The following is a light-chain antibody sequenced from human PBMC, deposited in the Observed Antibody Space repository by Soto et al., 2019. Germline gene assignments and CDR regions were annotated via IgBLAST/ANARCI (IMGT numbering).Light chain of an antibody. J-gene: IGKJ3*01. CDR1: QSVSSSY. CDR3: QHYCSSST. V-gene: IGKV3-20*01. CDR2: GAS. Sequence: EIVLTQSPGTLSLSPGERATLSCRASQSVSSSYLAWYQQKPGQAPRLLIYGASSRAAGIPDRFSGSGSGTYFTLTISRLEPEDFAVYYCQHYCSSSTFGPGTKVDIK.